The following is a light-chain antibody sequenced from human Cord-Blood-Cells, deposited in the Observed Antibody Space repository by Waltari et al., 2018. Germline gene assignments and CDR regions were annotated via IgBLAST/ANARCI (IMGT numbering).Light chain of an antibody. J-gene: IGLJ2*01. CDR1: ALPKQY. CDR3: QSADSSGTYHVV. CDR2: KDS. Sequence: SYELTQPPSVSVSPGQTARITCSGDALPKQYAYWYQQKPGQAPVLVIYKDSGRPSGLPERFSGSSSGTTVTLTISGVQAEDEADYYCQSADSSGTYHVVFGGGTKLTVL. V-gene: IGLV3-25*03.